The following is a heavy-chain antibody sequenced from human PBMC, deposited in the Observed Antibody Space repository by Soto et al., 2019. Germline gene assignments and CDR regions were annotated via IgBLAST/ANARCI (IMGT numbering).Heavy chain of an antibody. V-gene: IGHV3-30*18. CDR1: GFTFSSYG. J-gene: IGHJ6*02. CDR2: ISYDGSNK. D-gene: IGHD5-18*01. Sequence: QVQLVESGGGVVQPGRSLRLSCAASGFTFSSYGMHWVRQAPGKGLEWAAVISYDGSNKYYADSVKGRFTISRENSKNTLYLQMNSLRAEDTAVYYCAKDRNSYGFYGMDVWGQGTTVTVSS. CDR3: AKDRNSYGFYGMDV.